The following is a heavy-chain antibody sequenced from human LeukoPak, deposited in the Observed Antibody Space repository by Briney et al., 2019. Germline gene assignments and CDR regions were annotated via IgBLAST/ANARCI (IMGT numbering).Heavy chain of an antibody. D-gene: IGHD2-2*01. CDR1: GYTFTNYD. J-gene: IGHJ5*02. CDR3: ARPHCSSTDCHPPEWFDP. CDR2: MNPNSGNT. V-gene: IGHV1-8*01. Sequence: ASVKVSCKTSGYTFTNYDINWVGQAIGQGLEWMGWMNPNSGNTGYAQKFQGRVTMTRNTSISTAYMELSSLRSEDTAVCYCARPHCSSTDCHPPEWFDPWGQGTLLTVSS.